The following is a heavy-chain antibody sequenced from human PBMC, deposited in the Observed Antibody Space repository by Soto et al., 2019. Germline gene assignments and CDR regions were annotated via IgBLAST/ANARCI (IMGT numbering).Heavy chain of an antibody. CDR1: GGTFSSYA. CDR3: ARGYDYGDLEDYYYYGMDV. D-gene: IGHD4-17*01. Sequence: ASVKVSCKASGGTFSSYAISWVRQAPGQGLEWMGGIIPIFGTANYAQKFQGRVTITADESTSTAYMELSSLRSEDTAVYYCARGYDYGDLEDYYYYGMDVWGQGTTVTVSS. V-gene: IGHV1-69*13. CDR2: IIPIFGTA. J-gene: IGHJ6*02.